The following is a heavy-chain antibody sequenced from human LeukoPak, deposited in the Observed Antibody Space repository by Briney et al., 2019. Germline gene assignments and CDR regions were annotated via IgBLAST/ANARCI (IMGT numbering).Heavy chain of an antibody. V-gene: IGHV1-69*04. D-gene: IGHD3-10*01. CDR3: ARDPRESISTMVRGVIDDY. CDR1: GGTFSSYA. Sequence: SVKVSCKASGGTFSSYAINWVRQAPGQGLEWMGRIIPILGIANYAQKFQGRVTITADKSTSTAYMELSSLRSEDTAVYYCARDPRESISTMVRGVIDDYWGQGTLVTVSS. J-gene: IGHJ4*02. CDR2: IIPILGIA.